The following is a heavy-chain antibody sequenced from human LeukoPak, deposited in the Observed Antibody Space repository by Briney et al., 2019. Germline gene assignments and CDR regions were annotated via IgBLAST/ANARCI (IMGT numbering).Heavy chain of an antibody. CDR2: IYYSGST. J-gene: IGHJ4*02. CDR1: GGSISTYY. CDR3: ARGIAAAGTFDY. V-gene: IGHV4-59*01. Sequence: SETLSLTCTVSGGSISTYYWSWIRQPPGKGLEWIGYIYYSGSTNYNPSLKSRVTISVDTSKNQFSLKLSSVTAADTAVYYCARGIAAAGTFDYWGQGTLVTVSS. D-gene: IGHD6-13*01.